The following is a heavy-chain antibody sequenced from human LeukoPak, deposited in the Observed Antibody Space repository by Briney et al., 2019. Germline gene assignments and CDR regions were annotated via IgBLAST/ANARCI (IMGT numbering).Heavy chain of an antibody. J-gene: IGHJ4*02. D-gene: IGHD6-19*01. V-gene: IGHV5-51*01. Sequence: GESLKISCKGSGYSFTNYWIAWVRQMPGKGLEWMGIIYPGDSDTRYSPSFQGQVTISADKSITTAYLQWSSLKASDTAIYYCARTIGSYTTGWYNIDYWGQGTLVTVSS. CDR2: IYPGDSDT. CDR3: ARTIGSYTTGWYNIDY. CDR1: GYSFTNYW.